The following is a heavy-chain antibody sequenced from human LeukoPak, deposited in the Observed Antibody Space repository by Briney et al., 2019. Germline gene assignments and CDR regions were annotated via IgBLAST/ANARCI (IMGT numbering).Heavy chain of an antibody. D-gene: IGHD3-22*01. CDR2: FDPEDGET. Sequence: ASVKVSCKVSGYTLTELSMHWVRQAPGKGLEWMGGFDPEDGETIYAQKFQGRVTMTEDTSTDTAYMELSSLRSEDTAVYYCVRDNWLWLSSSKTWIFYGMDVWGQGTTVTVSS. CDR1: GYTLTELS. CDR3: VRDNWLWLSSSKTWIFYGMDV. V-gene: IGHV1-24*01. J-gene: IGHJ6*02.